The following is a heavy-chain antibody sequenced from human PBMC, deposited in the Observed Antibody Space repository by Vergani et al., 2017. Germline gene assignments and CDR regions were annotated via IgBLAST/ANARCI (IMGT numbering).Heavy chain of an antibody. CDR2: MNPNSGNT. CDR3: ARGIYDDIWVSYEYYCDY. Sequence: QVQLVQSGAEVKKPGASVKVSCKASGYTFTSYDINWVRQATGQGLEWMGWMNPNSGNTGYAQKFQGRVTMTSNTSISTAYMELSSLRSEDTAVYYCARGIYDDIWVSYEYYCDYWGQGTLVTVSS. V-gene: IGHV1-8*01. D-gene: IGHD3-16*01. J-gene: IGHJ4*02. CDR1: GYTFTSYD.